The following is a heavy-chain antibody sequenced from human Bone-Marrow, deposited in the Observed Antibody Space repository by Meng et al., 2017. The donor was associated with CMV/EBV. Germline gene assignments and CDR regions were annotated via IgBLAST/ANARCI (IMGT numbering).Heavy chain of an antibody. CDR3: ARKGVVPAANSYYGMDV. Sequence: GSLRLSCAVYGGSFSGYYWSWIRQPPGKGLEWIGEINHSGSTNYNPSLKSRVTISVDTSKNQFSLKLSSVTAADTAVYYCARKGVVPAANSYYGMDVWGQGTTVTVSS. CDR1: GGSFSGYY. J-gene: IGHJ6*02. D-gene: IGHD2-2*01. V-gene: IGHV4-34*01. CDR2: INHSGST.